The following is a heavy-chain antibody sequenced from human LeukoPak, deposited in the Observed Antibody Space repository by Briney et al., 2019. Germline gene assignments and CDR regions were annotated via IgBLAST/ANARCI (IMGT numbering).Heavy chain of an antibody. D-gene: IGHD3-22*01. CDR3: ARADPFFDSSGYHYAFDI. Sequence: GASVKVSCKASGYTFTGYYMHWVRQAPGQGLEWMGWINPNSGGTNYAQKFQGRVTMTRDTSISTAYMELSRLRSDDTAVYYCARADPFFDSSGYHYAFDIWGQGTMVIVSS. CDR2: INPNSGGT. CDR1: GYTFTGYY. V-gene: IGHV1-2*02. J-gene: IGHJ3*02.